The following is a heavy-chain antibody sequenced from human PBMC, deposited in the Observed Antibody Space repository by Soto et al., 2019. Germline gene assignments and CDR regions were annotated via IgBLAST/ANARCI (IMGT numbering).Heavy chain of an antibody. Sequence: SETLSLTCTVSGGSISSYHWSWIRQSAGKGLEWIGRIYTSGNTHYNPSLKSRVTVSIDTSKNQFFLTVNSVTAADSAVYCCARESGDNWDYEAYWGQGTPVTVSS. CDR2: IYTSGNT. D-gene: IGHD1-7*01. V-gene: IGHV4-4*07. CDR1: GGSISSYH. J-gene: IGHJ4*02. CDR3: ARESGDNWDYEAY.